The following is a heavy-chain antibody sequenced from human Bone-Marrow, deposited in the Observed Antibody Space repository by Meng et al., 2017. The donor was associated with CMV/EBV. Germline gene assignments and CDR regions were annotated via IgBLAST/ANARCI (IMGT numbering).Heavy chain of an antibody. J-gene: IGHJ6*02. CDR2: MNPNSDNT. V-gene: IGHV1-8*03. CDR1: GYTFTSYD. Sequence: ASVKVSCKASGYTFTSYDINWVRQATGQGLEWMGWMNPNSDNTAYAQKFQGRVTITRNTSLRTAYMELSSLRSDDTAVYYCASSSSYYYYYGMDVWGQGTTVTVSS. CDR3: ASSSSYYYYYGMDV. D-gene: IGHD6-13*01.